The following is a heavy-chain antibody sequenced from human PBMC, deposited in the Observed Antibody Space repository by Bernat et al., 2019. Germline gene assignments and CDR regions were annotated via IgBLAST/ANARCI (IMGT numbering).Heavy chain of an antibody. J-gene: IGHJ6*02. V-gene: IGHV1-3*01. CDR1: RYSFISYG. CDR2: IDPATGKT. CDR3: ARAIGAASFSYYYGLDV. D-gene: IGHD2-15*01. Sequence: QVQLVQSASEVKNPGAPVNISCKALRYSFISYGIHWLRQAPGQRLDWMGWIDPATGKTKFSQKFQGRVTITMYTSASTVYLGLSSLRSEDTALYYCARAIGAASFSYYYGLDVWGQGTTVTVSS.